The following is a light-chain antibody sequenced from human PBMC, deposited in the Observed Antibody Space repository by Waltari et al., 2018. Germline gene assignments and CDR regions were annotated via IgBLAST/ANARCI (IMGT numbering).Light chain of an antibody. CDR2: ETT. V-gene: IGLV2-23*02. J-gene: IGLJ2*01. Sequence: QSALTQPASVSGSPGQSITISCSGISSDTGSDNLVSWYQQHPDRAPQLIVYETTKRPSGVSNRFSGSKSANTASLAISGLQAEDEAEYYCCSYGDSGTVIFGRGTKLTVL. CDR3: CSYGDSGTVI. CDR1: SSDTGSDNL.